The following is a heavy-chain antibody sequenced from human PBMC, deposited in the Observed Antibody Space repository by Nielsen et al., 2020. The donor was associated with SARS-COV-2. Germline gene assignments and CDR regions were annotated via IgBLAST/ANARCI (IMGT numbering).Heavy chain of an antibody. Sequence: GESLKISCAASGFTFSDYYMSWVRQAPGKGLEWVSAISGSGGSTYYADSVKGRFTISRDNSKNTLYPQMNSLRAEDTAVYYCAREGYSSGWYDYWAREPWSPSPQ. J-gene: IGHJ4*02. CDR1: GFTFSDYY. D-gene: IGHD6-19*01. CDR2: ISGSGGST. V-gene: IGHV3-23*01. CDR3: AREGYSSGWYDY.